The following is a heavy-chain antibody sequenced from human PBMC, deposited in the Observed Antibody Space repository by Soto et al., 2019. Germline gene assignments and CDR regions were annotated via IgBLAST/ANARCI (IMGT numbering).Heavy chain of an antibody. CDR2: IKQDGSEK. CDR1: GFTFSDHY. CDR3: AREGSSGWYWYFDL. V-gene: IGHV3-7*03. D-gene: IGHD6-19*01. J-gene: IGHJ2*01. Sequence: EVQLVESGGGLVQPGGSLRLSCAASGFTFSDHYMDWVRQAPGKGLEWVANIKQDGSEKYYVDSVKGRFTISRDNAKNSLYLQMNSLRAEDTAVYYCAREGSSGWYWYFDLWGRGTLVTVSS.